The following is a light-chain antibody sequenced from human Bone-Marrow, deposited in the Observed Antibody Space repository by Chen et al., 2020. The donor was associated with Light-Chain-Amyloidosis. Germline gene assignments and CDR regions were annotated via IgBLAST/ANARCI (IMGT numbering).Light chain of an antibody. CDR2: RDT. V-gene: IGLV3-25*03. J-gene: IGLJ2*01. Sequence: SYELTQPPSVSVSPGQTARITCSGDDLPTKYAYWYQQKPGQAPVLVIHRDTERPSGISERFSGSSSGTTATLTISGVQAEDEAAYHCQSADSCGTYEVIFGEGTKLTFL. CDR1: DLPTKY. CDR3: QSADSCGTYEVI.